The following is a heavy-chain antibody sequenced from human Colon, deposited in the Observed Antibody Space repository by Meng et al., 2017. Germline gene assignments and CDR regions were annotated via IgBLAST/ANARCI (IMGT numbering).Heavy chain of an antibody. J-gene: IGHJ4*02. CDR3: VRVRPGSCDY. V-gene: IGHV3-7*01. CDR2: IKEDGTEK. D-gene: IGHD1-26*01. CDR1: RFTFSVNW. Sequence: GESLKISCVASRFTFSVNWMGWVRQAPGKGLEWVAIIKEDGTEKYYVDSVKGRFTISRDNAKKSLYLQMNSLRVEDSAAYYCVRVRPGSCDYWGQGTPVTVSS.